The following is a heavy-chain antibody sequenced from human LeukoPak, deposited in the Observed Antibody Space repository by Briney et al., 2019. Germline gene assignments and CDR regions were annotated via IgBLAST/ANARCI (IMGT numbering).Heavy chain of an antibody. CDR1: GFTVITND. J-gene: IGHJ4*02. V-gene: IGHV3-53*01. Sequence: GGSLRLSCAASGFTVITNDMTWVRQAPGKGLEWVSVLYSDGNTKYADSVQGRFTISRDNSKNTLYLEMNSLSLDDTAVYYCARGVEPLAANTLAYWGQGTPVTVSS. CDR3: ARGVEPLAANTLAY. CDR2: LYSDGNT. D-gene: IGHD1-14*01.